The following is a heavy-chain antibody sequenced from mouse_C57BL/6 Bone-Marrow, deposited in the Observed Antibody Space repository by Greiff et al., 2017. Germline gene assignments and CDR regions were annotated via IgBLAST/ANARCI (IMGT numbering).Heavy chain of an antibody. CDR3: AREGYPSY. J-gene: IGHJ2*01. CDR2: IDPTDSYT. V-gene: IGHV1-50*01. Sequence: QVQLQQPGAELVKPGASVKLSCKASGYTFTSYWMQWVKQRPGQGLEWIGEIDPTDSYTNYNQKFKGKATLTVDTSSSTAYMQLSSLTSEDSAVXYCAREGYPSYWGQGTTLTVSS. CDR1: GYTFTSYW. D-gene: IGHD2-2*01.